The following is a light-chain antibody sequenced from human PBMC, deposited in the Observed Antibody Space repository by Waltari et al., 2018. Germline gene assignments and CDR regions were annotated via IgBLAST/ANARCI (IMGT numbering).Light chain of an antibody. J-gene: IGKJ1*01. CDR2: DAS. Sequence: EIVLTQSQATLSLSPAERATLSCRASQSVSSYLAWYQQKPGQAPRLLIYDASDRATGIPARFSGSGSGTDFTLTISSLEPEDFAVYYCQQRSNWPGTFGQGTKVEIK. CDR3: QQRSNWPGT. V-gene: IGKV3-11*01. CDR1: QSVSSY.